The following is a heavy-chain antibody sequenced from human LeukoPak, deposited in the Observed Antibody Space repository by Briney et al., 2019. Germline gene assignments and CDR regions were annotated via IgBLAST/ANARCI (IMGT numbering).Heavy chain of an antibody. CDR3: ARLAVTTANFDY. CDR2: IYSGVST. Sequence: GTSLRLTCAPAGFTVSSNYMSWVRKDPGKGLDRASVIYSGVSTYYADSVKGRFTISRDNSKNTLYLQMNSLRAEDTAVYYCARLAVTTANFDYWGQGTLATVSS. J-gene: IGHJ4*02. D-gene: IGHD4-17*01. CDR1: GFTVSSNY. V-gene: IGHV3-53*01.